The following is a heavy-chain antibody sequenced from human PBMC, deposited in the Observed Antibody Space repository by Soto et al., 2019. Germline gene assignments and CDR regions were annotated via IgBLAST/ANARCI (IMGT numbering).Heavy chain of an antibody. CDR1: GYTFTRYD. J-gene: IGHJ4*02. D-gene: IGHD3-22*01. V-gene: IGHV1-8*01. CDR2: MHTHSGNT. CDR3: ARRGRLAAAVDYYDSSGYLGY. Sequence: QVQLVQSGAEVQKPGASVKVSCKASGYTFTRYDINWVRQATGQGLEWMGWMHTHSGNTGYAQKFQGRVTMTRNTSISTAYMELSSLRSEDTAVYYCARRGRLAAAVDYYDSSGYLGYWCQGTLVTVSA.